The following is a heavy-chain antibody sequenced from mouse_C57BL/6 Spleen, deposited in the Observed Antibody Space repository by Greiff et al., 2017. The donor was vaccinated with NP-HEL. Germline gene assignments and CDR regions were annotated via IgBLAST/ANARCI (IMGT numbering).Heavy chain of an antibody. CDR1: GFTFSSYA. Sequence: EVNLVESGEGLVKPGGSLKLSCAASGFTFSSYAMSWVRQTPEKRLEWVAYISSGGDYIYYADTVKGRFTISRDNARNTLYLQMSSLKSEDTAMYYCTRGLRNYYFDYWGQGTTLTVAS. J-gene: IGHJ2*01. V-gene: IGHV5-9-1*02. CDR2: ISSGGDYI. CDR3: TRGLRNYYFDY.